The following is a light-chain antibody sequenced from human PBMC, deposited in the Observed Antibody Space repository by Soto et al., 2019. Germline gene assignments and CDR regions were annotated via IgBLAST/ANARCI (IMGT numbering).Light chain of an antibody. CDR3: QQYKNWPRT. CDR2: WAS. V-gene: IGKV4-1*01. CDR1: QSLLYSSNNKNY. J-gene: IGKJ1*01. Sequence: DIVMTQSPDSLAVSLGERATIDCKSSQSLLYSSNNKNYLAWYQQKPGQPPKLLIYWASTRESGVPDRFSGSGSGTEFTLTISSLQSEDFAIYYCQQYKNWPRTFGQGTKVDIK.